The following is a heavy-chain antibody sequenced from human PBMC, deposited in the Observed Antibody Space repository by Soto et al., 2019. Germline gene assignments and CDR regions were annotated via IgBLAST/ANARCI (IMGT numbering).Heavy chain of an antibody. CDR2: IYYSGST. J-gene: IGHJ6*03. D-gene: IGHD3-10*01. CDR3: ARDRYCSGSYYYYYYMDV. CDR1: GGSISSSSYY. Sequence: SGTLSLTCTVSGGSISSSSYYWGWIRQPPGKGLEWIGSIYYSGSTYYNPSLKSRVTISVDTSKNQFSLKLSSVTAADTAVYYCARDRYCSGSYYYYYYMDVWGKGTTVTVSS. V-gene: IGHV4-39*02.